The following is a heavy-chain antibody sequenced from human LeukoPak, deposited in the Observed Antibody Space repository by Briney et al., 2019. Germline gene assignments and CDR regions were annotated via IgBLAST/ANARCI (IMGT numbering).Heavy chain of an antibody. V-gene: IGHV3-21*01. J-gene: IGHJ4*02. CDR3: ARDHGVTGTTYDY. CDR2: ISSSSSYI. CDR1: GLTFSSYS. D-gene: IGHD1-7*01. Sequence: PGGSLRLSCAASGLTFSSYSMNWVRQAPGKGLEWVSSISSSSSYIYYADSVKGRFTISRDNAKNSLYLQMNSLRAEDTAVYYCARDHGVTGTTYDYWGQGTLVTVSS.